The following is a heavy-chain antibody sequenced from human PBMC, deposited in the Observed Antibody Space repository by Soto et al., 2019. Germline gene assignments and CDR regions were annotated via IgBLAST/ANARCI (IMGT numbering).Heavy chain of an antibody. CDR2: IYHRGST. J-gene: IGHJ6*03. CDR3: ARGGCSGGSCYYYYYYMDV. Sequence: QVQLQESGPGLVKPSGTLSLTCAVSSGSISSSNWWSWVRQPPGKGLEWIGEIYHRGSTNNNPSLKSRVTISVDKNKNHFSVKLSSVSAADTAVYYWARGGCSGGSCYYYYYYMDVWGKGTTVTVSS. V-gene: IGHV4-4*02. CDR1: SGSISSSNW. D-gene: IGHD2-15*01.